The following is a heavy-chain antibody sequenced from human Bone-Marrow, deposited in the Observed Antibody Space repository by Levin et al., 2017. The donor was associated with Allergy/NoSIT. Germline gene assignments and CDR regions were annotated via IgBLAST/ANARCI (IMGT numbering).Heavy chain of an antibody. D-gene: IGHD2-2*01. CDR1: GFTVSSNY. Sequence: PGGSLRLSCVASGFTVSSNYMNWVRQAPGKGLEWVSVIYSGGSTSYADSVKGRFTISRDISKNTLYLQMSSLRAEETAVYYCATDCAYCSNTTCYLPDAFDIWGQGTMVTVSS. J-gene: IGHJ3*02. CDR2: IYSGGST. CDR3: ATDCAYCSNTTCYLPDAFDI. V-gene: IGHV3-66*01.